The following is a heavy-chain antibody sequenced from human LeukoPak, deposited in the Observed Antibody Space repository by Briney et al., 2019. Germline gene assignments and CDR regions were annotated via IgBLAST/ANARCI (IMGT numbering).Heavy chain of an antibody. CDR2: ISSSSSYI. J-gene: IGHJ3*02. V-gene: IGHV3-21*01. D-gene: IGHD3-22*01. Sequence: GGSLRLSCAASGFTFSSYAMSWVRQAPGKGLEWVSAISSSSSYIYYADSVKGRFTISRDNAKNSLYLQMNSLRAEDTAVYYCARDFLDYYDSSGYRKAHAFDIWGQGTMVTVSS. CDR3: ARDFLDYYDSSGYRKAHAFDI. CDR1: GFTFSSYA.